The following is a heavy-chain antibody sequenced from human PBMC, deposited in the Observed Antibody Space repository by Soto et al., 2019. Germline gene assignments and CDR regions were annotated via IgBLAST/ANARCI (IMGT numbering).Heavy chain of an antibody. CDR1: GGSISSSDHY. J-gene: IGHJ5*02. CDR2: IYYSGSI. Sequence: PXETLSLTCTVSGGSISSSDHYWAWIRQPPGKGLEWLATIYYSGSIYYSPSLKSRATISVDTSKNQISLNLTSVTAADTALYYCARHRINRGSWYWVDPWGQGTLVTVSS. V-gene: IGHV4-39*01. D-gene: IGHD6-13*01. CDR3: ARHRINRGSWYWVDP.